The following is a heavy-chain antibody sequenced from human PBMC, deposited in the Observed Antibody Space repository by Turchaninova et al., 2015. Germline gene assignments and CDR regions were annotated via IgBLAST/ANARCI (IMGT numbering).Heavy chain of an antibody. D-gene: IGHD2-21*01. CDR1: GFSLSTSGVG. CDR2: IYWDDDK. V-gene: IGHV2-5*02. J-gene: IGHJ4*02. CDR3: AHSPREYCGYCSDY. Sequence: QITLKESGPTLVKPTQTLTLTCTFSGFSLSTSGVGGGWLRQPPGKAREWLALIYWDDDKRYSPSLKSRLTSTKDTSKNQVVLTMTNMDPVDTATYYCAHSPREYCGYCSDYWGQGTLVTVSS.